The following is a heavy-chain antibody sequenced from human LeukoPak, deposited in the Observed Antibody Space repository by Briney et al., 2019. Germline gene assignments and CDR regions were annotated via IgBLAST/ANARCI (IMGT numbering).Heavy chain of an antibody. CDR2: INPNSGGT. V-gene: IGHV1-2*02. CDR1: GYTFTGYY. CDR3: ARGELDFWSGYTVDWFDP. D-gene: IGHD3-3*01. J-gene: IGHJ5*02. Sequence: ASVKVSCKASGYTFTGYYMHWVRQAPGQGLEWMGWINPNSGGTNYAQKFQGRVTMTRNTSISTAYMELSSLRSEDTAVYYCARGELDFWSGYTVDWFDPWGQGTLVTVSS.